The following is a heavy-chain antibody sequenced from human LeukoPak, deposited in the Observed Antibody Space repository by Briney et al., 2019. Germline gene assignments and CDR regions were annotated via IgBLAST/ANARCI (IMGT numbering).Heavy chain of an antibody. CDR2: IKDNGGST. J-gene: IGHJ3*02. Sequence: GGSLRLSCATSGFTFSIYAMSSFCQAPGKGLEWASAIKDNGGSTVYADSVKGRFTISRDNSKNTLYLQMNTLRADDTAVYYCAINSLGGYTYGWGVFDTWGQGTMVTVSS. D-gene: IGHD5-18*01. CDR1: GFTFSIYA. CDR3: AINSLGGYTYGWGVFDT. V-gene: IGHV3-23*01.